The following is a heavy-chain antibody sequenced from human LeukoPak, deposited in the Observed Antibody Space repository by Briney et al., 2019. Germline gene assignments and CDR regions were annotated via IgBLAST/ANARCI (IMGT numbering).Heavy chain of an antibody. CDR3: ARDLYYYGSGSYYGFGY. CDR2: ISAYNGNT. Sequence: ASVKVSCKASGYTFTSYGISWVRQAPGQGLEWMGWISAYNGNTNYAQKLQGRVTMTTDTSTSTAYMELRSLRSDDTAVYYCARDLYYYGSGSYYGFGYWGRGTLVTVSS. J-gene: IGHJ4*02. V-gene: IGHV1-18*01. CDR1: GYTFTSYG. D-gene: IGHD3-10*01.